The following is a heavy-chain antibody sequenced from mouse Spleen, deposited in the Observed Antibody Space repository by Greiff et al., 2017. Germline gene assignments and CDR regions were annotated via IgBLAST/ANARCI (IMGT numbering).Heavy chain of an antibody. CDR1: GYTFTSYY. CDR2: INPSNGGT. Sequence: QVQLQQSGAELVKPGASVKLSCKASGYTFTSYYMYWVKQRPGQGLEWIGEINPSNGGTNSNEKFKSKATLTVDKSSSTAYMQLSSLTSEDSAVYYCTRSKVRGYAMDYWGQGTSVTVSS. J-gene: IGHJ4*01. CDR3: TRSKVRGYAMDY. V-gene: IGHV1S81*02. D-gene: IGHD2-14*01.